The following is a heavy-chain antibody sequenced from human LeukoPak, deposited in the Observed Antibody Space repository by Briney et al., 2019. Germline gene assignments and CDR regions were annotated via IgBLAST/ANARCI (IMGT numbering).Heavy chain of an antibody. J-gene: IGHJ4*02. CDR3: ARDGEYYDSRGSYFDS. CDR1: GGTFSSYA. V-gene: IGHV1-2*06. Sequence: ASVKVSCKASGGTFSSYAISWVRQAPGQGLEWMGRINPNSGGTNYAQKFQGRVTMTRDTSTSTVYMELSSLRSEDTAVYYCARDGEYYDSRGSYFDSWGQGTLVTVSS. CDR2: INPNSGGT. D-gene: IGHD3-22*01.